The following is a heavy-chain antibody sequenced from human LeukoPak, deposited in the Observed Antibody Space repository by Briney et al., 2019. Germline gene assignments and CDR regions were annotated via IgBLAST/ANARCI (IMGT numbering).Heavy chain of an antibody. Sequence: GGSLRLSCAGSGFPFSSYEMNWLRQAPGKGLEWVSHIDSSGITIYYGDSVKGRFTISRDNAKNSIYLQMDSLRVEDTAIYYCARDYVGDLLDYWGQGTPVTVSS. CDR2: IDSSGITI. D-gene: IGHD4-17*01. J-gene: IGHJ4*02. V-gene: IGHV3-48*03. CDR1: GFPFSSYE. CDR3: ARDYVGDLLDY.